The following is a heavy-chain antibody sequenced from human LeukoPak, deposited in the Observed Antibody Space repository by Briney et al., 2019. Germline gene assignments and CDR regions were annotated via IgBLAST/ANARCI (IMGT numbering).Heavy chain of an antibody. J-gene: IGHJ6*03. CDR1: GGSISTYY. D-gene: IGHD3-22*01. CDR3: ARGGTYDNYYYYYMDV. CDR2: IYYSGST. V-gene: IGHV4-59*08. Sequence: SETLSLTCTVSGGSISTYYWSWIRQPPGKGLEWIGYIYYSGSTYYNPSLKSRVTISVDTSKNQFSLKLSSVTAADTAVYYCARGGTYDNYYYYYMDVWGKGTTVTVSS.